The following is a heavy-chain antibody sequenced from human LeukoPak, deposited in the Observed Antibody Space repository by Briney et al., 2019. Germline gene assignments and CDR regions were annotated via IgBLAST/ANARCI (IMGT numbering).Heavy chain of an antibody. CDR2: IIPIFGTA. J-gene: IGHJ4*02. V-gene: IGHV1-69*05. CDR1: GGTFSSYA. CDR3: ARDTGPYYYDSSGYYPRLGY. D-gene: IGHD3-22*01. Sequence: GASVKVSCKASGGTFSSYAISWVRQAPGQGLEWMGGIIPIFGTANYAQKFQGRVTITTDESTSTAYMELSSLRSEDTAVYYCARDTGPYYYDSSGYYPRLGYWGQGTLVTVSS.